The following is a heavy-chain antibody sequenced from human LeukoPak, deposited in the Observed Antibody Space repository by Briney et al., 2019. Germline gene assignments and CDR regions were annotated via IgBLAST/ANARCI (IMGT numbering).Heavy chain of an antibody. D-gene: IGHD4-11*01. V-gene: IGHV3-30*02. CDR1: GFTFSSYA. CDR2: IRYDGSNK. CDR3: AKDLLYSNYEPGYFDY. J-gene: IGHJ4*02. Sequence: GGSLRLSCAASGFTFSSYAMSWVRQAPGKGLEWVAFIRYDGSNKYYADSVKGRFTISRDNSKNTLYLQMNSLRAEDTAVYYCAKDLLYSNYEPGYFDYWGQGTLVTVSS.